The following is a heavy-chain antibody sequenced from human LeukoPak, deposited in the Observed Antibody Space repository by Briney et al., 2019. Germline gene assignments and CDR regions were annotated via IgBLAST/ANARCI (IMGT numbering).Heavy chain of an antibody. CDR1: GFTFNAYA. D-gene: IGHD2-15*01. Sequence: GGSLRLSCAASGFTFNAYAMSWVRHAPGKRLEWVSAISASDPGTYYADSVKGRFTISRDNSKNTLFLQMNSLRAEDTAVYYCAKAPAASCIGSNCYHFDWWGQGTLVTVSS. V-gene: IGHV3-23*01. J-gene: IGHJ4*02. CDR2: ISASDPGT. CDR3: AKAPAASCIGSNCYHFDW.